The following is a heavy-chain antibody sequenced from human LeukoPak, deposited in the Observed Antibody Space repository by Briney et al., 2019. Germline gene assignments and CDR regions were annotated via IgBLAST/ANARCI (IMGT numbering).Heavy chain of an antibody. J-gene: IGHJ5*02. CDR2: MNPNSGNT. CDR1: GYTFTSYD. V-gene: IGHV1-8*01. D-gene: IGHD1-26*01. CDR3: ARAGGSYYPPWFDP. Sequence: GASVKVSCKASGYTFTSYDINWVRQAPGQGLEWMGWMNPNSGNTGYAQKFQGRVTMTRNTSISTAYMELSSLRSEDTAVYYCARAGGSYYPPWFDPWGQGTLVTVSS.